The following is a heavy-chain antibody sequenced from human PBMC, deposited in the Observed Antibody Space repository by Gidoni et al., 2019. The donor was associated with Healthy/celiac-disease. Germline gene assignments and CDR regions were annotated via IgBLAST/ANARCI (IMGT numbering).Heavy chain of an antibody. CDR3: ARDLYYYDSSGHYYYYYGMDV. J-gene: IGHJ6*02. CDR1: GFTFSSHG. CDR2: IWYDGSNK. Sequence: QVQLVESGGGVVQPGRSLRLSCAASGFTFSSHGMHWVRQAPGKGLEWVAVIWYDGSNKYYADSVKGRFTISRDNSKNTLYLQMNSLRAEDTAVYYCARDLYYYDSSGHYYYYYGMDVWGQGTTVTVSS. V-gene: IGHV3-33*01. D-gene: IGHD3-22*01.